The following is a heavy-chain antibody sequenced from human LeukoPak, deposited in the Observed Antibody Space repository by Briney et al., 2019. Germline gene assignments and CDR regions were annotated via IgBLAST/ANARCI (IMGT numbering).Heavy chain of an antibody. CDR1: GGSFSGYY. Sequence: PSETLSPTCAVYGGSFSGYYWSWIRQPPGKGLEWIGEINHSGSTNYNPSLKSRVTISVDTSKNQFSLKLSSVTAADTAVYYCARRLRVGYFDWLHFDYWGQGTLVTVSS. J-gene: IGHJ4*02. CDR2: INHSGST. D-gene: IGHD3-9*01. V-gene: IGHV4-34*01. CDR3: ARRLRVGYFDWLHFDY.